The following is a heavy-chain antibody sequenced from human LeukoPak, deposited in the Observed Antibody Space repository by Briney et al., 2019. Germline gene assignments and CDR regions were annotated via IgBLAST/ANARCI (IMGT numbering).Heavy chain of an antibody. D-gene: IGHD2-15*01. CDR1: GFTFSSYA. V-gene: IGHV3-23*01. CDR2: ISGSGGST. CDR3: AKSQGSCSGGSCYPSPFDY. J-gene: IGHJ4*02. Sequence: PGGSLRLSCAASGFTFSSYAMSWVRQAPGKGLEWVSAISGSGGSTYYADSVKGRFTISRDNSKNTPYLQMNSLRAEDTAVYYCAKSQGSCSGGSCYPSPFDYWGQGTLVTVSS.